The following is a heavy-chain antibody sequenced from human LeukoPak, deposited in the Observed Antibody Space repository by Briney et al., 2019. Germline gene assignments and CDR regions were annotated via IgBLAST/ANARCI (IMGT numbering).Heavy chain of an antibody. Sequence: SETLSLTCAVYGGSFSGYYWSWIRQPPGKGLEWIGEINHSGSTNYNPSLKSRVTISVDTSKNQFSLKLSSVTAADTAVYYCVKESRVVRGVIMDAFDMWGQGTMVTVSS. V-gene: IGHV4-34*01. CDR1: GGSFSGYY. CDR2: INHSGST. D-gene: IGHD3-10*01. CDR3: VKESRVVRGVIMDAFDM. J-gene: IGHJ3*02.